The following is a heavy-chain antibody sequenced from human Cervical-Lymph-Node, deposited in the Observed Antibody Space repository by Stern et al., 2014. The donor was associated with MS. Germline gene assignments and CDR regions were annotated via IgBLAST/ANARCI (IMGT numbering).Heavy chain of an antibody. Sequence: QVQLMQSGGGVVQPGESLKLSCAGTGFTFSSYGMHWVRQVPGKGLEWVAVISYDGDYRYHADSIKGRFTISRDNSKNTLFLQMNSLRPEDSAVYYCASYYYGAGSPEYYGMDVWGRGTTVTVSS. V-gene: IGHV3-30*03. CDR3: ASYYYGAGSPEYYGMDV. J-gene: IGHJ6*02. CDR2: ISYDGDYR. CDR1: GFTFSSYG. D-gene: IGHD3-10*01.